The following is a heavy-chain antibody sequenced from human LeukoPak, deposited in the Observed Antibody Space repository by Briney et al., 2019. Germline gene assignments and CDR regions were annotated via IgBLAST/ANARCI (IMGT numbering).Heavy chain of an antibody. CDR2: INDDAKNT. D-gene: IGHD6-6*01. CDR1: GFTFGTYG. CDR3: AKRVPYGSSAVYFDS. J-gene: IGHJ4*02. Sequence: GGSLRLSCAASGFTFGTYGMNWVRQAPGRGLEWVSAINDDAKNTFYADSVKGRFTISRDNSKNTLYLQMSSLTVEDTAIYYCAKRVPYGSSAVYFDSWGQGTLVTVSS. V-gene: IGHV3-23*01.